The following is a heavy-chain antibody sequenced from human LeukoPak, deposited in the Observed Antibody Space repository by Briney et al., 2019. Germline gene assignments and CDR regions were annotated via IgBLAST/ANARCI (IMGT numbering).Heavy chain of an antibody. CDR3: ARDRWSSSSSEGAFDI. CDR1: GYTFTTYG. Sequence: ASVKVSCKASGYTFTTYGITWVRQAPGQGLEWMGWISAYNGHTNYAQKLQGRVTMTTDTSTNTAYMELRSLRSDDTAVYYCARDRWSSSSSEGAFDIWGQGTMVTVSS. D-gene: IGHD6-6*01. V-gene: IGHV1-18*01. CDR2: ISAYNGHT. J-gene: IGHJ3*02.